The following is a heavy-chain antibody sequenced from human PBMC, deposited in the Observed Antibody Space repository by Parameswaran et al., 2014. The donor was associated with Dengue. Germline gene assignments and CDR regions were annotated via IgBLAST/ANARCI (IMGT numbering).Heavy chain of an antibody. J-gene: IGHJ4*02. D-gene: IGHD1-26*01. V-gene: IGHV1-8*01. Sequence: WVRQAPGQGLEWMGWMNPNSGNTGYAQKFQGRVTMTRNTSISTAYMELSSLRSEDTAVYYCARAGWYRYSGSYYHGYWGQGTLVTVSS. CDR2: MNPNSGNT. CDR3: ARAGWYRYSGSYYHGY.